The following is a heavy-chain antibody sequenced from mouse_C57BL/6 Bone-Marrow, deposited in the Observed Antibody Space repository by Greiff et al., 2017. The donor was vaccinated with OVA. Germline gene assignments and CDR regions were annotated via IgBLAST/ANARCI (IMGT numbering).Heavy chain of an antibody. J-gene: IGHJ1*03. D-gene: IGHD1-1*02. Sequence: VQLQQPGAELVRPGSSVKLSCKASGYTFTSYWMHWVKQRPIQGLEWIGNIDPSDSETHYNQKFKDKATLTVDKSSSPAYMQLSSLPSEDSAVYYCARAYCAGGSCCYFDVWGTGTAVTVSS. CDR2: IDPSDSET. CDR1: GYTFTSYW. CDR3: ARAYCAGGSCCYFDV. V-gene: IGHV1-52*01.